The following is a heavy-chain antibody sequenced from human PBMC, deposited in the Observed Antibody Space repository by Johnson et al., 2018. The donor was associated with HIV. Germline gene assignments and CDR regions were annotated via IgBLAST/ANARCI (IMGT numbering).Heavy chain of an antibody. Sequence: VQLVESGGDLVKPGGSLRLSCAASGFTVSSNYMTWVRQAPGKGLEWVSVIYRGGSTYYADSVKGRFIISRDNSKNTLLLHMNSLRTEDTAMYYCARDGSQLADAFDIWGQGTMVTVSS. CDR1: GFTVSSNY. CDR3: ARDGSQLADAFDI. CDR2: IYRGGST. V-gene: IGHV3-66*01. J-gene: IGHJ3*02. D-gene: IGHD6-6*01.